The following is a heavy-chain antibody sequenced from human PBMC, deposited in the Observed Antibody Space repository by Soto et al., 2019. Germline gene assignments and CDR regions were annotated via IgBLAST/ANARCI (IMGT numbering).Heavy chain of an antibody. CDR3: ARDQSWQELVWWFDP. J-gene: IGHJ5*02. CDR2: IGAYNGDT. D-gene: IGHD6-13*01. Sequence: ASVKVSCKASGYTFDNYAISWVRQAPGQGLEWMGWIGAYNGDTNYAKKIQGRVTMTTDTSSNTAYMELRSLRSDDTAVYYCARDQSWQELVWWFDPWGQGTLVTVSS. CDR1: GYTFDNYA. V-gene: IGHV1-18*01.